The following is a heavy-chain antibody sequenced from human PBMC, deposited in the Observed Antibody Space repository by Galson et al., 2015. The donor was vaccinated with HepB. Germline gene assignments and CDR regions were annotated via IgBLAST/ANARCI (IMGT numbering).Heavy chain of an antibody. J-gene: IGHJ2*01. V-gene: IGHV4-39*07. D-gene: IGHD1-14*01. CDR3: ARGQWVTPGNWCFDL. CDR2: VFYSGST. CDR1: GGSIRSSSYF. Sequence: ETLSLTCTVSGGSIRSSSYFWGWIRQPPGKGLEWIGSVFYSGSTYYNPSLRSRFTVSIDTPKNQFSLRLSSITAADTAVYYCARGQWVTPGNWCFDLWGRGTLVTVSS.